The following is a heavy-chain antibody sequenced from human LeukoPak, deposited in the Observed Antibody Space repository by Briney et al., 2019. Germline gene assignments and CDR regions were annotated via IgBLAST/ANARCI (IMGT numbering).Heavy chain of an antibody. CDR2: IYYSGST. D-gene: IGHD2-2*01. CDR3: ARDLYYQN. CDR1: GGSISSGSYY. Sequence: PSETLSLTCTVSGGSISSGSYYWSWIRQPPGKGLEWIGYIYYSGSTNYNPSLKSRVTISVDTSKNQFSLKLSSVTAADTAVYYCARDLYYQNWGQGTLVTVSS. V-gene: IGHV4-61*01. J-gene: IGHJ4*02.